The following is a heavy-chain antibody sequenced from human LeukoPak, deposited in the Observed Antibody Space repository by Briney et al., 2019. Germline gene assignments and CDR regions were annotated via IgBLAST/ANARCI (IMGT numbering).Heavy chain of an antibody. D-gene: IGHD5-24*01. CDR2: IVVGSGNT. J-gene: IGHJ4*02. CDR3: AAGTGWLHPNKH. Sequence: SVKLSCKASGFTFTISAMQWVRQARGQRLEWIGWIVVGSGNTNYAQTFQERVTITRDMSTSTAYMELSSLRSEDTAVYYCAAGTGWLHPNKHWGQGTLVTVSS. V-gene: IGHV1-58*02. CDR1: GFTFTISA.